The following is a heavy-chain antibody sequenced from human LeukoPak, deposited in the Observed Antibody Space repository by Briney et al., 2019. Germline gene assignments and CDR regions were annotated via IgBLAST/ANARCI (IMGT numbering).Heavy chain of an antibody. V-gene: IGHV3-30*02. D-gene: IGHD1-26*01. Sequence: SGGSLRLSCAASGFIFSSYGMHWVRQAPGKGLEWVAFTRYDGSNKYYADSVKGRFTISRDNSKNTLYLQMNSLRAEDTAVYHCAKDRSGSYSQGLDYWGQGTLVTVSS. CDR2: TRYDGSNK. CDR3: AKDRSGSYSQGLDY. CDR1: GFIFSSYG. J-gene: IGHJ4*02.